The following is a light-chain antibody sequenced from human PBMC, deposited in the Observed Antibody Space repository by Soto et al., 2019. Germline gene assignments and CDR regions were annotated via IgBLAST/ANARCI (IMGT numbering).Light chain of an antibody. Sequence: QSVLTQPPSVSGAPGQRVTISCTGSSSNIGTNNVHWYQHLPGAAPKVLIYANNNRPSGVPDRFSVSKSGTSASLAITGLQAEDEADYYCQSYDSNLNGLYVVGTGTKVTVL. J-gene: IGLJ1*01. CDR3: QSYDSNLNGLYV. V-gene: IGLV1-40*01. CDR1: SSNIGTNN. CDR2: ANN.